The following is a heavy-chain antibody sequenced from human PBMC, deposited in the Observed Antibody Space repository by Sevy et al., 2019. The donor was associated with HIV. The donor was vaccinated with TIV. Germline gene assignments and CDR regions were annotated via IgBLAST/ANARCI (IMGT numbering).Heavy chain of an antibody. CDR3: ATKGGSRPNDAFDT. CDR2: MWFDGSNK. Sequence: GGSLRLSCEASGFPFTNHGVHWVRQAPGKGLAWVALMWFDGSNKYYADSVKGRFTVSRDDSKNTLYLQMNSLRVDDTAVYYCATKGGSRPNDAFDTRGQGTMVTVSS. CDR1: GFPFTNHG. J-gene: IGHJ3*02. D-gene: IGHD3-10*01. V-gene: IGHV3-33*08.